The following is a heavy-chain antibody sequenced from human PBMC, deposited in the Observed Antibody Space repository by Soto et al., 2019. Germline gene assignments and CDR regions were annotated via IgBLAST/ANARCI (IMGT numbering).Heavy chain of an antibody. CDR2: IWYDGSNK. CDR1: GFTFSSYG. V-gene: IGHV3-33*01. D-gene: IGHD2-21*02. J-gene: IGHJ4*02. Sequence: QVQLVESGGGVVQPGRSLRLSCAASGFTFSSYGMHWVRQAPGKGLEWVAVIWYDGSNKYYADSVKGRFTISRDNSKNTLYLQMNSLRAEDTAVYYCARDLCGGDCYSVGTVDYWGQGTLVTVSS. CDR3: ARDLCGGDCYSVGTVDY.